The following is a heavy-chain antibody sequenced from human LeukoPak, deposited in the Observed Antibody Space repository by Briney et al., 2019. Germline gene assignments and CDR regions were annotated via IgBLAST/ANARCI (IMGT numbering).Heavy chain of an antibody. CDR3: ARFESGWYRY. V-gene: IGHV5-51*01. CDR1: GSLFTSYW. CDR2: IYPGDSDT. D-gene: IGHD6-19*01. Sequence: GASLEISCKGSGSLFTSYWIGWVRQLHGKGLEWMGIIYPGDSDTRYSPSFQGQATISADKSITTAYLQWSSLKASDTAMYYCARFESGWYRYWGQGTLVTVSS. J-gene: IGHJ4*02.